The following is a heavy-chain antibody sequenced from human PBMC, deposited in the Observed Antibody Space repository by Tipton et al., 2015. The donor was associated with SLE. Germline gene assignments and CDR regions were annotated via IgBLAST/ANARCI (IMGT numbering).Heavy chain of an antibody. J-gene: IGHJ4*02. V-gene: IGHV4-38-2*02. CDR3: ARDGGNDYGDYAIPDGIDY. Sequence: TLSLTCAVSGYSISIGFYWGWFRQPPGKGLEWIGSINHGGGTYYTPSLKSRVTISVDTSKNHFSLRLSSVTAADTAVYYCARDGGNDYGDYAIPDGIDYWGQGTLVTVSS. CDR1: GYSISIGFY. CDR2: INHGGGT. D-gene: IGHD4-17*01.